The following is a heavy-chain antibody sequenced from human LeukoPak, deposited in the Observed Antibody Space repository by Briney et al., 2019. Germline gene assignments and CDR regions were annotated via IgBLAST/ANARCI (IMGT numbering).Heavy chain of an antibody. Sequence: SETLSLTCAVSGYSISSGYYWGWIRQPPGKGLEWIGSIYHSGSTYYNPSLKSRVTISVDTSKNQFSLKLSSVTAADTAVYYCARQESDFDYWGQGTLVIVSS. CDR1: GYSISSGYY. CDR3: ARQESDFDY. CDR2: IYHSGST. D-gene: IGHD3-10*01. J-gene: IGHJ4*02. V-gene: IGHV4-38-2*01.